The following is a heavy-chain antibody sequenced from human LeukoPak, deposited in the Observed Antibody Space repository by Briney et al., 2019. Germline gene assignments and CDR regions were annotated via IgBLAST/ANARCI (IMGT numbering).Heavy chain of an antibody. CDR2: ISTNGGST. CDR1: GFSLSSYA. CDR3: ARGWKYDCAWGSYRPYCFDY. V-gene: IGHV3-64*01. D-gene: IGHD3-16*02. Sequence: PGGSLRLSCAASGFSLSSYAMQWVRQAPGKGLEYVSGISTNGGSTYYANSVKGRFTMSRDNSKNTLFLQMGSLRPEDMAVYYCARGWKYDCAWGSYRPYCFDYWGQGTLVTVSS. J-gene: IGHJ4*02.